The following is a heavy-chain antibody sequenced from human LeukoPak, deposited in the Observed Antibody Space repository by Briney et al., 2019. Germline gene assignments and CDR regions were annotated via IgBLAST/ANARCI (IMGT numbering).Heavy chain of an antibody. Sequence: PGGSLRLSCAASGFTFSSYWMHWVRQAPGKGLVWVSRINSDGSSTSYADSVKGRFTISRDNAKNTLYLQMNSLRAEDTAVYYCASSPGIAVAGTFFSWGQGTLVTVSS. CDR3: ASSPGIAVAGTFFS. D-gene: IGHD6-19*01. CDR1: GFTFSSYW. J-gene: IGHJ4*02. CDR2: INSDGSST. V-gene: IGHV3-74*01.